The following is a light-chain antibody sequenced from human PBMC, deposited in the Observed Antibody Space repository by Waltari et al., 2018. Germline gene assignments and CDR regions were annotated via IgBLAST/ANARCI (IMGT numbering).Light chain of an antibody. CDR1: QSVSSSY. CDR2: GAS. J-gene: IGKJ2*01. V-gene: IGKV3-20*01. Sequence: EIVLTPSPGTLSLSPGERATLSFRASQSVSSSYLAWYQQKPGQAPRVLIYGASIRATGIPDRFSGSGSGTDFTLTISRLEPEDFALYFCQQYGGSPAYTFGQVTKLEI. CDR3: QQYGGSPAYT.